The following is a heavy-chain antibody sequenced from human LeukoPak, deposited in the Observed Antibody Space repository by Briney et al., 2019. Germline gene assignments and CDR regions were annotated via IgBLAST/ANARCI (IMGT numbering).Heavy chain of an antibody. CDR3: ATDRVNSGSYDAFDI. CDR2: IIPIFGTA. CDR1: GGTFSSYA. V-gene: IGHV1-69*13. D-gene: IGHD1-26*01. Sequence: ASVKVSCKSSGGTFSSYAISWVRQAPGQGLEWMGGIIPIFGTANYAQKFQGRVTITADESTSTAYMELSSLRSEDTAVYYCATDRVNSGSYDAFDIWGQGTMVTVSS. J-gene: IGHJ3*02.